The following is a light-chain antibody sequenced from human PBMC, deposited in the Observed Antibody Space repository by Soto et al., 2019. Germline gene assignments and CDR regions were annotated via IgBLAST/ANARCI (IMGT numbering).Light chain of an antibody. CDR3: QQRSNWPPIT. Sequence: EIVMTQSPATLSLSPCERATLSCSASQSVSNNYLAWYQQKPGQAPRLLIYGASNRATGIPDRFSGSGSGTDFTLTISRLEPEDFAVYYCQQRSNWPPITFGQGTRLEIK. V-gene: IGKV3D-20*02. CDR2: GAS. J-gene: IGKJ5*01. CDR1: QSVSNNY.